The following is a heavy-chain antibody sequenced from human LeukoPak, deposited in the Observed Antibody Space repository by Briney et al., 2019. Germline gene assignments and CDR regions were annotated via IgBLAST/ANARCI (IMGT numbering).Heavy chain of an antibody. Sequence: PSETLSLTCTVSGGSISSRPYYWGWVRQPPGKGLEWIGTISYSGTTYYSPSLKSRVTISLDTSKNQFSLKLSSVTAADTAVYYCARTTEGYCRGRSCYSYYYYMDVWGKGTTVTVSS. D-gene: IGHD2-15*01. CDR3: ARTTEGYCRGRSCYSYYYYMDV. CDR2: ISYSGTT. J-gene: IGHJ6*03. CDR1: GGSISSRPYY. V-gene: IGHV4-39*07.